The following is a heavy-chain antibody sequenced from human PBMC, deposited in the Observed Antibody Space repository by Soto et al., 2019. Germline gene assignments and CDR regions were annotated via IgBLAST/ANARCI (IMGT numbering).Heavy chain of an antibody. D-gene: IGHD2-15*01. Sequence: GGCLRLSCAASGVTFSNYRMTWVRQAPGKGLEWVANIKEDGSEKYYVDSVKGRFTISRDNAKNSLSLQMNSLRAEDTAMYYCARDGTSGNCRGGSCPRNDYWGQGALVTVSS. V-gene: IGHV3-7*01. J-gene: IGHJ4*02. CDR2: IKEDGSEK. CDR3: ARDGTSGNCRGGSCPRNDY. CDR1: GVTFSNYR.